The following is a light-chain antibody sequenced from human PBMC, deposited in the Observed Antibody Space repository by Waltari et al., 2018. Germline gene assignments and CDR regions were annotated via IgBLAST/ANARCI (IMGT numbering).Light chain of an antibody. CDR1: QSVSSS. J-gene: IGKJ2*03. CDR3: QQNSNWPPYS. CDR2: GAS. Sequence: EIVMTQSPATLSLSPGERDTISCRASQSVSSSLAWYQQKPGQAPRLLIYGASSRATGIPDRFSGSGSGTEFTLTISSLEPEDVAVYYCQQNSNWPPYSFGQGTKVEIK. V-gene: IGKV3D-15*01.